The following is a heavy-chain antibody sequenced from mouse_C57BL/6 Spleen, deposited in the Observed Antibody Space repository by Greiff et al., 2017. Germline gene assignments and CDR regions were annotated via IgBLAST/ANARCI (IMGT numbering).Heavy chain of an antibody. Sequence: EVQLQESGGGLVKPGGSLKLSCAASGFTFSSYAMSWVRQTPEKRLEWVATISDGGSYTYYPDNVKGRFTISRDNAKNNLYLQMSHLKSEDTAMYYCARQQRRLRDYAMDYWGQGTSVTVSS. V-gene: IGHV5-4*01. CDR1: GFTFSSYA. J-gene: IGHJ4*01. D-gene: IGHD3-2*02. CDR2: ISDGGSYT. CDR3: ARQQRRLRDYAMDY.